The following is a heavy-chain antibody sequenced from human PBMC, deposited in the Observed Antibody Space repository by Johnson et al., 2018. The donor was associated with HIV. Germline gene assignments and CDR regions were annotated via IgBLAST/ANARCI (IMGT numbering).Heavy chain of an antibody. Sequence: VQLVESGGGVVQPGGSLRLSCAASGFTFSSYGMHWVRQAPGKGLEWVAFIRYDGSNKYYADSVKGRFTISRDNSKNTLYLQMNSLRPEDTAVYYCARGTGTDDAFDIWGQGTMVTVSS. V-gene: IGHV3-30*02. CDR2: IRYDGSNK. CDR3: ARGTGTDDAFDI. D-gene: IGHD1-1*01. CDR1: GFTFSSYG. J-gene: IGHJ3*02.